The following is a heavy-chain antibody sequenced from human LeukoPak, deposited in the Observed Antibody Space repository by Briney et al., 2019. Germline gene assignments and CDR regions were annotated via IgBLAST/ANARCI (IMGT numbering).Heavy chain of an antibody. CDR3: ARGYVSSNWYKEDVLDI. J-gene: IGHJ3*02. Sequence: SQTLSLTCSVSGGSISIGGYYWSWIRQPPGKGLEWIGYIYHSGSTYYNPSLRGRVTMLVDLSKNQFSLKLSSVTAADTAVYYCARGYVSSNWYKEDVLDIWGQGTMVTVSS. D-gene: IGHD6-13*01. CDR1: GGSISIGGYY. V-gene: IGHV4-30-2*01. CDR2: IYHSGST.